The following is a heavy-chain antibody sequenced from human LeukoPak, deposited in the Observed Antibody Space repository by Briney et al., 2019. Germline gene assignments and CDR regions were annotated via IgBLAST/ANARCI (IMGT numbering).Heavy chain of an antibody. D-gene: IGHD4-23*01. CDR2: ISGSADGT. CDR3: AKGIGGTLFDY. CDR1: GFTFGRHA. J-gene: IGHJ4*02. V-gene: IGHV3-23*01. Sequence: GGSLRLSCAASGFTFGRHAMSWVRQAPGKGLEWVSTISGSADGTHYRDSVKGRFTISRDNSKNTLFLQMNSLRAADTAVYYCAKGIGGTLFDYWGQGTLVTVSS.